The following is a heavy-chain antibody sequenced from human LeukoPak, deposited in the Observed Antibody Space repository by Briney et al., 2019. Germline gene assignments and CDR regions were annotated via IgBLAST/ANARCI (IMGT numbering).Heavy chain of an antibody. CDR1: GFTFSGYP. CDR2: IVGSGDST. D-gene: IGHD6-19*01. CDR3: AKVGTSGSSGWYEDY. Sequence: PGGSLRLSCAASGFTFSGYPMSWVRQAPGKGLEWVSGIVGSGDSTYYADSVKGRFTISRDNSKNTLYLQMNSLRAEDTAVYYCAKVGTSGSSGWYEDYWGQGTLVTVSS. J-gene: IGHJ4*02. V-gene: IGHV3-23*01.